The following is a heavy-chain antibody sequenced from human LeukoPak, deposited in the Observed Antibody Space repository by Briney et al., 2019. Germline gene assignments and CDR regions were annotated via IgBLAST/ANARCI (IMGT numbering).Heavy chain of an antibody. CDR3: ANAGFCSSTTCYNPCDH. CDR1: GFTFSSYA. CDR2: ITDSGFTT. Sequence: GGSLRLSCAASGFTFSSYAMSWVRQAPGKGLEWVSGITDSGFTTFYANSVKGRFTISRDNSKNTLYLQMNSLRAEDTAVYYCANAGFCSSTTCYNPCDHWGQGTLVTVSS. J-gene: IGHJ4*02. V-gene: IGHV3-23*01. D-gene: IGHD2-2*02.